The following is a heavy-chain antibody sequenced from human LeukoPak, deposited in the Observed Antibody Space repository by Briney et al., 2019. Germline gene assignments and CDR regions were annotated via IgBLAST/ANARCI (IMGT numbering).Heavy chain of an antibody. CDR1: GYTFTSYG. V-gene: IGHV1-69*13. J-gene: IGHJ4*02. D-gene: IGHD2-2*01. CDR3: ASDVVVPGLFVFGY. Sequence: SVKVSCKASGYTFTSYGISWVRQAPGQGLEWMGGIIPIFGTANYAQKFQGRVTITADESTSTAYMELSSLRSEDTAVYYCASDVVVPGLFVFGYWGQGTLVTVSS. CDR2: IIPIFGTA.